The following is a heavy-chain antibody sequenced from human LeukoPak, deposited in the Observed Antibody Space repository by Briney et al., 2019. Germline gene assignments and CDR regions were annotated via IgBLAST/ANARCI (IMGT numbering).Heavy chain of an antibody. CDR3: AREGYYYDSSGRALLFDY. CDR1: GGSFSGYY. J-gene: IGHJ4*02. Sequence: SETLSLTCAVYGGSFSGYYWSWIRQPPGKGLEWIGEINHSGSTNYNPSLKSRVTISVDKSKNQFSLKLSSVTAADTAVYYCAREGYYYDSSGRALLFDYWGQGTLVTVSS. V-gene: IGHV4-34*01. D-gene: IGHD3-22*01. CDR2: INHSGST.